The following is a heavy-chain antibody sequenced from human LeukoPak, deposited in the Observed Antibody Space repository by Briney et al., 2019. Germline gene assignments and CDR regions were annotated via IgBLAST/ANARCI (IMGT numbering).Heavy chain of an antibody. D-gene: IGHD3-3*01. J-gene: IGHJ6*03. CDR3: AKGPGSYYDFWSGYVPSPGYYMDV. V-gene: IGHV1-69*05. CDR2: IIPIFGTA. Sequence: ASVKVSCKASGGTFSSYAISWVRQAPGQGLEWMGGIIPIFGTANYAQKLRGRVTITTDESTSTAYMELSSLRSEDTAVYYCAKGPGSYYDFWSGYVPSPGYYMDVWGKGTTVTVSS. CDR1: GGTFSSYA.